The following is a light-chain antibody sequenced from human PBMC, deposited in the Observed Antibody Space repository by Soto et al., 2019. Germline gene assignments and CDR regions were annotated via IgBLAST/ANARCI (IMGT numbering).Light chain of an antibody. CDR2: GAS. J-gene: IGKJ2*01. CDR3: QKYNNWPYT. Sequence: EIVMTQSPATLSVSPGERATLSCRASQSVSSNLAGYQQKPGQAPRLLIYGASTRATGLPARFSGSGSGTEFTLTISSLQSEDFAVYYCQKYNNWPYTFGQGTKLEIK. CDR1: QSVSSN. V-gene: IGKV3-15*01.